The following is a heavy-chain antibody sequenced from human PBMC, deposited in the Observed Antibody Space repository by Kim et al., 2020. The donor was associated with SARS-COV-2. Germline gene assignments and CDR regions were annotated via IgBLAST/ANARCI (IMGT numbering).Heavy chain of an antibody. J-gene: IGHJ5*02. D-gene: IGHD4-4*01. CDR3: ARLPARPPNSDFVWLDP. CDR2: IYPGDSDT. CDR1: GYIFANYW. Sequence: GESLKISCKGSGYIFANYWIAWVRQMPGKGLEWMGIIYPGDSDTRYSPTFQGQVTISVDESISTAYLHWTSLRASDSALYFCARLPARPPNSDFVWLDPWGQGSLVTVSS. V-gene: IGHV5-51*01.